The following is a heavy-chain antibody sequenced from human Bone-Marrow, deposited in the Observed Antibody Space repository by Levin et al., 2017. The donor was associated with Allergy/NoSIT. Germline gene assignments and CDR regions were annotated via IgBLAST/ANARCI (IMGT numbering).Heavy chain of an antibody. CDR3: AEGGMGTDGGIGA. J-gene: IGHJ5*02. Sequence: SCTASGFIFSTNAMTWVRQAPGKGLEWVSSIGRGADTYHADSVKGRFTISRDNSKNTVYLQLNSLRVEDTAVYDCAEGGMGTDGGIGAWGQGTLVTVSS. CDR1: GFIFSTNA. V-gene: IGHV3-23*01. D-gene: IGHD1/OR15-1a*01. CDR2: IGRGADT.